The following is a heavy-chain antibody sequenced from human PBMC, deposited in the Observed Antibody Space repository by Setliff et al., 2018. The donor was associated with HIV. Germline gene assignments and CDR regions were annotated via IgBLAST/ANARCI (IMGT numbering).Heavy chain of an antibody. CDR1: GYTFTSYA. Sequence: ASVKVSCKASGYTFTSYAMHWVRQAPGQRLEWMGWINAGNGNTKYSQKFQGRVTITRDTSASTAYMELSSLRSEDTAVYYCARLHNGGRYGDYFDYWGQGTLVTVTS. CDR2: INAGNGNT. CDR3: ARLHNGGRYGDYFDY. V-gene: IGHV1-3*01. D-gene: IGHD1-26*01. J-gene: IGHJ4*02.